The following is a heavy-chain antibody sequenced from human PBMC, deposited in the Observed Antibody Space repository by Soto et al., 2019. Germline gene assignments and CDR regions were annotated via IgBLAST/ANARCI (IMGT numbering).Heavy chain of an antibody. CDR1: GFTFRNFV. CDR2: IRATGGQT. CDR3: AQDRGWGVVSPSHDS. V-gene: IGHV3-23*01. J-gene: IGHJ4*02. Sequence: EVQLLESGGGVVQPGGSLRLSCAASGFTFRNFVMSWVRQAPGKGLEWVSAIRATGGQTFYADSVKGGFTISRDNAKNMLYLQNESLRDEHTALYFCAQDRGWGVVSPSHDSWGQGTLVTVSS. D-gene: IGHD2-21*01.